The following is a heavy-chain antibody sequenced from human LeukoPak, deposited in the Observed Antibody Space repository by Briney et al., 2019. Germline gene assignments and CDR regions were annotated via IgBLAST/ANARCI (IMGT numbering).Heavy chain of an antibody. D-gene: IGHD3-3*01. Sequence: SETLSLTCTVSGGSISSSNWWSWVRQPPGKGLEWIGEIYHSGSTNYNPSLKSRVTISVDKSKNQFSLKLSSVTAADTAVYYCARGQRTANTYYDFWSGYYTGIEFDYWGQGTLVTVSS. V-gene: IGHV4-4*02. J-gene: IGHJ4*02. CDR2: IYHSGST. CDR1: GGSISSSNW. CDR3: ARGQRTANTYYDFWSGYYTGIEFDY.